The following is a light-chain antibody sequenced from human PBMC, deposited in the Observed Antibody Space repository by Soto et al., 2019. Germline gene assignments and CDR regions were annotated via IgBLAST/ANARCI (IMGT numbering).Light chain of an antibody. CDR3: QQSHTFPIT. Sequence: DIQMTQSPSTLSGSVGDRVTITCRASQTISSWLAWYQQKPGKAPNLLIYAASNLQSGVPSRFSASGSGTDFTLTINNLQPEDFATYYCQQSHTFPITFGQGTRLEI. CDR1: QTISSW. V-gene: IGKV1-5*01. J-gene: IGKJ5*01. CDR2: AAS.